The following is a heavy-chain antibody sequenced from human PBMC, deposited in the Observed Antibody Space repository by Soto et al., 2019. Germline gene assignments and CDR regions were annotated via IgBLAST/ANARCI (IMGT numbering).Heavy chain of an antibody. Sequence: GSLRLSCAASGFTFSSYDMQWVRQATGKGLEWVSAIGTAGDTYYPGSVKGRFTISRENAKNSLYLQMNSLRAADTAVYYSATSPPAGHHYYYGMDVWRQGKTVTVSS. J-gene: IGHJ6*02. CDR3: ATSPPAGHHYYYGMDV. V-gene: IGHV3-13*04. CDR1: GFTFSSYD. CDR2: IGTAGDT.